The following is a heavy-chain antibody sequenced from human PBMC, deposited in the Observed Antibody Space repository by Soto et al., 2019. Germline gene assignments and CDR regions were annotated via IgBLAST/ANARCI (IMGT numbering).Heavy chain of an antibody. D-gene: IGHD6-13*01. CDR2: VSGSGSGT. CDR3: AKDKEGSTRYYYGMDV. J-gene: IGHJ6*02. Sequence: GGSLTLSCVGSGFTLTRYAMCWVRQAPGKGLEWVSTVSGSGSGTYYADSVKGRVSISRDSSKNTLYLQMSSLRAEDTAVYYCAKDKEGSTRYYYGMDVWGQGTTVTVSS. V-gene: IGHV3-23*01. CDR1: GFTLTRYA.